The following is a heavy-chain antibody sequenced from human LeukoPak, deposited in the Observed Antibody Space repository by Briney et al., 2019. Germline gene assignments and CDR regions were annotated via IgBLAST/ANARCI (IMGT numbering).Heavy chain of an antibody. J-gene: IGHJ4*02. D-gene: IGHD2-21*02. Sequence: PGGSLRLSCAASGFTFDDYAMHWVRQAPGKGLEWVSLISWDGGSTYYADSVKGRFTISRDNSKNSLYLQMNSLRAEDTALYYCAKDISSRVTAMAYFDYWGQGTLVTVSS. CDR2: ISWDGGST. CDR1: GFTFDDYA. CDR3: AKDISSRVTAMAYFDY. V-gene: IGHV3-43D*03.